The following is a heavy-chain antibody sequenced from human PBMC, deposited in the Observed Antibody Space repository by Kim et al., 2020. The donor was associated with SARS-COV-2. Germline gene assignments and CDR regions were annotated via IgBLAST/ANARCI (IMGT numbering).Heavy chain of an antibody. V-gene: IGHV4-61*01. CDR1: DGSVSSNIHY. D-gene: IGHD4-17*01. Sequence: SETLSLTCTVSDGSVSSNIHYWSWIRQPPGKGLEYIGYLFHTGSTHSNPSLRSRVTLSVDTSKNQFSLNLRSVTAADAVVYYCARMKGSRLLFDYWGQGT. CDR3: ARMKGSRLLFDY. CDR2: LFHTGST. J-gene: IGHJ4*02.